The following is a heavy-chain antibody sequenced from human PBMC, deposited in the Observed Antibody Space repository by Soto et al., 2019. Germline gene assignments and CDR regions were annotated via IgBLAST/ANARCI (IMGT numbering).Heavy chain of an antibody. V-gene: IGHV1-8*01. CDR1: GYTFTSYD. J-gene: IGHJ6*03. D-gene: IGHD3-10*01. Sequence: QVQLVQSGAEVKKPGASVKVSCKASGYTFTSYDINWVRQATGQGLEWLGWMNPNSGSTGYAQKFKGRVTMTRNTSISTAYMEVSSLRSEDTAVYYCARGPNERYYGSGPSRWGYYYYMDVWGKGTTVTVSS. CDR3: ARGPNERYYGSGPSRWGYYYYMDV. CDR2: MNPNSGST.